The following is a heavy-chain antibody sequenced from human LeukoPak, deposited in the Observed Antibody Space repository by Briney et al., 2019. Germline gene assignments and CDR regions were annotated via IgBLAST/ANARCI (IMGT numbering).Heavy chain of an antibody. J-gene: IGHJ6*03. Sequence: GASVKVSCKASGGTFSSYAISWVRQAPGQGLEWMGGIIPIFGTANYAQKFQGRVTITTDESTSTAYMELSSLRSEDTAVYYCARTCEAKATINYYYYYYMDVWGKGTTVTVSS. V-gene: IGHV1-69*05. CDR3: ARTCEAKATINYYYYYYMDV. CDR1: GGTFSSYA. CDR2: IIPIFGTA. D-gene: IGHD5-12*01.